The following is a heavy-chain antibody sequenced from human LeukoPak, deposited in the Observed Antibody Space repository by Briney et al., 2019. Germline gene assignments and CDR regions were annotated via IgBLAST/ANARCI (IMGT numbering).Heavy chain of an antibody. CDR1: GGTFSSYA. CDR3: ARGDLGDYVWGSYHIPIDY. D-gene: IGHD3-16*02. J-gene: IGHJ4*02. Sequence: SVKVSCKASGGTFSSYAISWVRQAPGQGLEWLGGIIPIFGTANYAQKFQGRVTITTDESTSTAYMELSSLRSEDTAVYYCARGDLGDYVWGSYHIPIDYWGQGTLVTVSS. CDR2: IIPIFGTA. V-gene: IGHV1-69*05.